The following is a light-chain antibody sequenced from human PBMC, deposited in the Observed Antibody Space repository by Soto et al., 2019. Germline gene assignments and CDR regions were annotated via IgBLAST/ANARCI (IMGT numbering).Light chain of an antibody. J-gene: IGKJ1*01. Sequence: ETVLTQSPGTLSLSPGERATLSCRASQSVSSNYLAWYQQKPGQAPRLLMYGASTRATGIPDRFSGSGSGTDFTLTISRLEPEDFAVYYYQQFGRSPPSWTFGQGTKVEIK. CDR3: QQFGRSPPSWT. CDR1: QSVSSNY. CDR2: GAS. V-gene: IGKV3-20*01.